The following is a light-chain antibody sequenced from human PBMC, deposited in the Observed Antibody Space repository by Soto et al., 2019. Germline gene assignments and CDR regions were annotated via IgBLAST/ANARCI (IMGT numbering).Light chain of an antibody. CDR2: DNN. Sequence: QSVLTQPPSVSAAPGQKVTISCSGSSSNIGNNYVSWYQQLPGTAPKLLIYDNNKRPSGIPDRFSGSKSGTSATLGITGLQTVDEADYYCGTWDSSLSAGQVFGTGTKLTVL. CDR1: SSNIGNNY. J-gene: IGLJ1*01. CDR3: GTWDSSLSAGQV. V-gene: IGLV1-51*01.